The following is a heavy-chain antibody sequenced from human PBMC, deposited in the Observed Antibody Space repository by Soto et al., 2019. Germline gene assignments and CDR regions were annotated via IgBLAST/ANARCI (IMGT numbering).Heavy chain of an antibody. Sequence: SETLSLTCTVSVGSICSYYWSWIRQPPGKGLEWIGYIYYSGSTNYNPSLKSRVTISVDTSKNQFSLKLSSVTAADTAVYYCARGPPVLRFLEWLLPFDPWGQGTLVTVSS. J-gene: IGHJ5*02. V-gene: IGHV4-59*01. CDR3: ARGPPVLRFLEWLLPFDP. D-gene: IGHD3-3*01. CDR1: VGSICSYY. CDR2: IYYSGST.